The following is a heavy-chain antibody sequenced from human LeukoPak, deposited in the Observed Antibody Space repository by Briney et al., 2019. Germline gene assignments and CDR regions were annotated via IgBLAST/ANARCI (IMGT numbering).Heavy chain of an antibody. V-gene: IGHV4-34*01. J-gene: IGHJ4*02. D-gene: IGHD3-22*01. CDR1: GGSFSGYY. Sequence: SETLSLTCAVYGGSFSGYYWSWIRQPPGKGLEWIGEINHSGSTNYNPSLKSRVTISVDTSKNQFSLKLSSVTAADTAVYYCARRLITMIVVVIAVPYFDYWGQGTLVTVSS. CDR3: ARRLITMIVVVIAVPYFDY. CDR2: INHSGST.